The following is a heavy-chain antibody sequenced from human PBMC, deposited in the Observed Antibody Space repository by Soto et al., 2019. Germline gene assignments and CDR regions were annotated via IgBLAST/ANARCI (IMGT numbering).Heavy chain of an antibody. D-gene: IGHD3-3*01. Sequence: EGQLVESGGGLVQPGGSLRLSCGASGLTFSSNEMHWVRQAPGKGLEWLAYISKSGSVIYYADSVKGRFTISRDNAKNFLNLQMNSLRAEDTAVYFCGSVNLRFSYGIDVWGQGTTVTVSS. J-gene: IGHJ6*02. CDR2: ISKSGSVI. V-gene: IGHV3-48*03. CDR3: GSVNLRFSYGIDV. CDR1: GLTFSSNE.